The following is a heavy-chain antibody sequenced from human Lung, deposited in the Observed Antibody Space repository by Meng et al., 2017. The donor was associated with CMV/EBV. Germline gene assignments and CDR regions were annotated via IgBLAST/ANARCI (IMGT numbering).Heavy chain of an antibody. CDR1: GFTVSRNY. Sequence: GESXKISXAASGFTVSRNYMNWVRQTPGKGLEWVSVIYSSGSGRTKYADSVKGRFTISRGNSKNTVFLQMNSLRADDTAVYYCVRAPSYDILTAYPMAFDYWGQGTXVTVSS. V-gene: IGHV3-53*01. D-gene: IGHD3-9*01. CDR2: IYSSGSGRT. J-gene: IGHJ4*02. CDR3: VRAPSYDILTAYPMAFDY.